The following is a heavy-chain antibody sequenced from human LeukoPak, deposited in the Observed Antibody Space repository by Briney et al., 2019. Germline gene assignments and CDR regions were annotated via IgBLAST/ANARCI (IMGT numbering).Heavy chain of an antibody. J-gene: IGHJ4*02. CDR3: ASGGYSYGYTGYYFDY. CDR1: GGSISRGDYY. Sequence: PSQTLSLTCSVSGGSISRGDYYWSWIRQPPGKGLEWIGYIYYSGSTYYSPSLKSRVTISVDTSKNQFSLRLTSVTAADTAVYYCASGGYSYGYTGYYFDYWGQGTLVTVSS. CDR2: IYYSGST. V-gene: IGHV4-30-4*08. D-gene: IGHD5-18*01.